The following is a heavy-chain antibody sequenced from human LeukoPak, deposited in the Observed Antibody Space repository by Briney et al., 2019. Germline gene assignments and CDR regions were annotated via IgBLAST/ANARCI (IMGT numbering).Heavy chain of an antibody. CDR2: IIPIFGTA. CDR1: GYTFTGYY. CDR3: ARDFLHSLTLTGITGTTTDAFDI. J-gene: IGHJ3*02. D-gene: IGHD1-20*01. V-gene: IGHV1-69*13. Sequence: SVKVSCKASGYTFTGYYMHWVRQAPGQGLEWMGGIIPIFGTANYAQKFQGRVTITADESTSTAYMELSSLRSEDTAVYYCARDFLHSLTLTGITGTTTDAFDIWGQGTMVTVSS.